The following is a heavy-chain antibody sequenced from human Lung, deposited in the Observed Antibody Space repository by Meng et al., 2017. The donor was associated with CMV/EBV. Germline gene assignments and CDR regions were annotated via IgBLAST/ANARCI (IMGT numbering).Heavy chain of an antibody. CDR2: ISFDASNK. Sequence: GGSLRLSCAASGFSISPYAMQWVRQAPGKGLEWVAVISFDASNKRYADSEKGRFAITRDNSKDTLYLEMDSLRTDDTAVYDCARDAVVGPTSRTGIGYLDQWGQGTLVTVSS. D-gene: IGHD6-19*01. CDR1: GFSISPYA. J-gene: IGHJ4*02. CDR3: ARDAVVGPTSRTGIGYLDQ. V-gene: IGHV3-30*01.